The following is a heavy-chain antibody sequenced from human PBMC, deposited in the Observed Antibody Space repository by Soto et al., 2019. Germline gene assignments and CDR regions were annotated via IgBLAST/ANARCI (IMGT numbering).Heavy chain of an antibody. Sequence: GAPVKGSGKASGGTFSSYAISWGRQAPGQRRGWLGGIIPIFGTANYAQKFQGRVTITADESTSTAYMELSSLRSEDTAVYYCARGLEDFSVTTVIRYYAFDIWGQGTMVTVSS. CDR3: ARGLEDFSVTTVIRYYAFDI. D-gene: IGHD4-17*01. CDR2: IIPIFGTA. J-gene: IGHJ3*02. CDR1: GGTFSSYA. V-gene: IGHV1-69*13.